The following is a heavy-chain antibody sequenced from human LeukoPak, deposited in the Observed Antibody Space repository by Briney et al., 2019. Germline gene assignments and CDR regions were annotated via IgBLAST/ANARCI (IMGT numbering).Heavy chain of an antibody. J-gene: IGHJ5*02. V-gene: IGHV4-59*02. CDR2: ISDKGVS. CDR3: ARGRFSMIRGVIKTVWFDP. CDR1: GGSVTDYY. D-gene: IGHD3-10*01. Sequence: SETLSLTCSVSGGSVTDYYWSWIRQPPGKGLEWIGYISDKGVSHYSPSLKSRITISADTSKKQVSLRLTSATAADTAVYYCARGRFSMIRGVIKTVWFDPWTQGTQVTVSS.